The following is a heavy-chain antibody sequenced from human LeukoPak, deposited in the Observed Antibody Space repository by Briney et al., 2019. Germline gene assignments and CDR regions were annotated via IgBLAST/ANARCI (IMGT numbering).Heavy chain of an antibody. Sequence: SVKVSCKASGFTFTSSAMQRVRQARGQRLDWIGWIVVGSGNTNYAQKFQERVTITRDMSTSTAYMELSSLRSEDTAVYYCAAAVYDSSGYYYEYYFDYWGQGTLVTVSS. J-gene: IGHJ4*02. CDR1: GFTFTSSA. CDR3: AAAVYDSSGYYYEYYFDY. D-gene: IGHD3-22*01. V-gene: IGHV1-58*02. CDR2: IVVGSGNT.